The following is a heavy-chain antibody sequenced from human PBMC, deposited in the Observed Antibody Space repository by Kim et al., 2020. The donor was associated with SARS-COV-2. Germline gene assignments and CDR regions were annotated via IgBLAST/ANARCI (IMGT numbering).Heavy chain of an antibody. CDR1: GFTFSDYY. D-gene: IGHD2-21*02. J-gene: IGHJ4*02. V-gene: IGHV3-11*05. CDR2: ISSSSSYT. CDR3: AREEGVLGDPGDY. Sequence: GGSLRLSCAASGFTFSDYYMSWIRQAPGKGLEWVSYISSSSSYTNYADSVKGRFTISRDNAKNSLYLQMNSLRAEDTAVYYCAREEGVLGDPGDYWGQGTLVTVSS.